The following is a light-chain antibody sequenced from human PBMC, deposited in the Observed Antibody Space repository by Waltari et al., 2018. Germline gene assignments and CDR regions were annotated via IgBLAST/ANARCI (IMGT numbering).Light chain of an antibody. Sequence: EIVLTQSPGTLSMSPGERATLSCWASQSVGKSLAWYQQRPGQAPRLLLYHASIRATGIPDRFSGSGFGTDFSLTISRLEPEDFAVYYCQKYDCLPATFGQGTTVEIK. CDR2: HAS. CDR1: QSVGKS. CDR3: QKYDCLPAT. V-gene: IGKV3-20*01. J-gene: IGKJ1*01.